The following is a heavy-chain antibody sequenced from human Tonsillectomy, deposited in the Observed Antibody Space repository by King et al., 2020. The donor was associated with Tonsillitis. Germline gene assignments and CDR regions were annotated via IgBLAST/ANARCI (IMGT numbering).Heavy chain of an antibody. V-gene: IGHV3-23*04. CDR1: GFTFNSYA. J-gene: IGHJ4*02. Sequence: VQLVESGGTLVQPGGSLGLSCAASGFTFNSYAMTWVRQAPGKGLEWVSAISGSGTSTYYADSVKGRFTISRDNSKNTLYLQMNSLRVEDTAVYYCAKDFEGYWGQGTLVTVSS. CDR2: ISGSGTST. D-gene: IGHD3-9*01. CDR3: AKDFEGY.